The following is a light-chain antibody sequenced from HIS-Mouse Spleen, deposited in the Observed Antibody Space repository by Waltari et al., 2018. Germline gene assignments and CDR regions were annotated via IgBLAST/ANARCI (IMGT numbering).Light chain of an antibody. V-gene: IGLV2-23*01. J-gene: IGLJ2*01. Sequence: QSALTQPASVSGSPGQSITISCTGTSSDVGSYNLVSWYQQHPGKAPKLMIYEGSKRPAGVSNRVSGSKSGNTASLTISGLQAEDEADYYCCSYAGSSTLVVGGGTKLTVL. CDR2: EGS. CDR3: CSYAGSSTLV. CDR1: SSDVGSYNL.